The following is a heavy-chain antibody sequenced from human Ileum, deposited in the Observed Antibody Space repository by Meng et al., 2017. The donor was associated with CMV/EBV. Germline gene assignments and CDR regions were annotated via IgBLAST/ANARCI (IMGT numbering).Heavy chain of an antibody. D-gene: IGHD6-13*01. CDR3: ERGWPPDY. CDR2: ISHSSDT. CDR1: GFTFSSYS. J-gene: IGHJ4*02. Sequence: GGSLRLSCAASGFTFSSYSLNWVRQAPGKGLEWVSSISHSSDTKYADSVKGRFTLSRDNAQNSVFLQVNSLTAEDTAVYYCERGWPPDYWGQGTLVTVSS. V-gene: IGHV3-21*06.